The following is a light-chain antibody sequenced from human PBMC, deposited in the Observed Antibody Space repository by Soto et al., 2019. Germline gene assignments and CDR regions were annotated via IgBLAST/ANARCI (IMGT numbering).Light chain of an antibody. CDR1: QSVYNN. CDR3: QHYNSYSEA. CDR2: GAS. V-gene: IGKV3-15*01. Sequence: DIVMTQSPATLSVSPGERATLSCRASQSVYNNLAWYQQKPGQAPRLLIYGASTRATGIPARFSGSGSGTEFTLTISSLQSDDFATYYCQHYNSYSEAFGQGTKVDIK. J-gene: IGKJ1*01.